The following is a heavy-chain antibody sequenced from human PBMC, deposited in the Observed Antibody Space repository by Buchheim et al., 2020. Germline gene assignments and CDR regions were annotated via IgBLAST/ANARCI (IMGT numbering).Heavy chain of an antibody. J-gene: IGHJ6*02. CDR2: INHSGNT. CDR1: TGSFSAYY. Sequence: QVQLQQWGAGLLKPSETLSLTCAVYTGSFSAYYWSWIRQPPGKGLEWIGEINHSGNTDYNPSLKSRVTLSVDKSKNQFSLKLTSVTAADTAVYYCAREGRAAGGMDVWGQGTT. CDR3: AREGRAAGGMDV. D-gene: IGHD6-25*01. V-gene: IGHV4-34*01.